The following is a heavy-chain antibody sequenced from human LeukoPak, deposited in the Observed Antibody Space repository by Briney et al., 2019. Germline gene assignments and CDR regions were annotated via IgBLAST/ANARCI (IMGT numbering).Heavy chain of an antibody. CDR2: IRYDGSNK. J-gene: IGHJ1*01. CDR3: AKQQLPHDEYFQH. V-gene: IGHV3-30*02. Sequence: GGSLRLSCAASGFTFSSYGMHWVRQAPGKGLEWVAFIRYDGSNKYYADSVKGRFTISRDNSKNTLYLQMNSLRAEDTAVYYCAKQQLPHDEYFQHWGQGTLVTVSS. D-gene: IGHD6-13*01. CDR1: GFTFSSYG.